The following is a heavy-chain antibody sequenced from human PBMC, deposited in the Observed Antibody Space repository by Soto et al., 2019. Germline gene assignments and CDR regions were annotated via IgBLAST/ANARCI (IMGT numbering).Heavy chain of an antibody. V-gene: IGHV3-23*01. CDR3: AKDRHLVYYYYGMDV. CDR1: GFTFSSYA. CDR2: ISGSGGST. Sequence: GGSLRLSCAAPGFTFSSYAMSWVRQAPGKGLEWVSAISGSGGSTYYADSVKGRFTISRDNSKNTLYLQMNSLRAEDTAVYYCAKDRHLVYYYYGMDVWGQGTTVTVSS. J-gene: IGHJ6*02.